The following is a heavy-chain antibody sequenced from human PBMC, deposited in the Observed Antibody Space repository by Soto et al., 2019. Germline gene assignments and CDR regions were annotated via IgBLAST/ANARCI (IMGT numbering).Heavy chain of an antibody. D-gene: IGHD6-6*01. CDR2: IYHSGST. V-gene: IGHV4-30-2*01. CDR3: ARAAVGSSSPFDY. Sequence: SETLSLTCAVSGGSNSSGGYSWSWIRQPPGKGLEWIGYIYHSGSTYYNPSLKSRVTISVDRSKNQFSLKLSSVTAADTAVYYCARAAVGSSSPFDYWGQGTLVTVSS. J-gene: IGHJ4*02. CDR1: GGSNSSGGYS.